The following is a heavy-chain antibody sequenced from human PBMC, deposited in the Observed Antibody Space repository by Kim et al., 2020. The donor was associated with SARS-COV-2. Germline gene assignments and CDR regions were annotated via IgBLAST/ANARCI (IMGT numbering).Heavy chain of an antibody. CDR2: INTNTGNP. Sequence: ASVKVSCKASGYTFTSYAMNWVRQAPGQGLEWMGWINTNTGNPTYAQGFTGRFVFSLDTSVSTAYLQISSLKAEDTAVYYCASYYGSGSINWFDPWGQGTLVTVSS. CDR3: ASYYGSGSINWFDP. D-gene: IGHD3-10*01. J-gene: IGHJ5*02. CDR1: GYTFTSYA. V-gene: IGHV7-4-1*02.